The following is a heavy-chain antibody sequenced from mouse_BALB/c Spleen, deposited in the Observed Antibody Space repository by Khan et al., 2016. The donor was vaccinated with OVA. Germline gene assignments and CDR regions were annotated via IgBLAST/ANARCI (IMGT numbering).Heavy chain of an antibody. CDR2: ISNSGSA. J-gene: IGHJ4*01. Sequence: VQLKQSGPGLVKPSQSLSLTCTVTGYSITRDYAWNWIRQFPGNKLEWMGYISNSGSASYNPSLKSRISITRDPSKHQFFLQLNSVTTEDTATYYCSSELGRYYAMDYWGQGTSVTVSS. CDR3: SSELGRYYAMDY. CDR1: GYSITRDYA. D-gene: IGHD4-1*01. V-gene: IGHV3-2*02.